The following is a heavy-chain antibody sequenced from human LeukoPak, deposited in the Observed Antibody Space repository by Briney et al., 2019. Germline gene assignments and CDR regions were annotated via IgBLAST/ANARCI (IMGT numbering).Heavy chain of an antibody. CDR3: AKGNIWPYFDY. J-gene: IGHJ4*02. CDR2: MSISGGST. V-gene: IGHV3-23*01. CDR1: GFTFSSYS. Sequence: PGGSLRLSCAASGFTFSSYSMSWVRQAPGKGLEWVSTMSISGGSTYYTDSVKGRSTISRDISKNTLYLQMNSLRAEDTAVYYCAKGNIWPYFDYWGQGTLVTVSS.